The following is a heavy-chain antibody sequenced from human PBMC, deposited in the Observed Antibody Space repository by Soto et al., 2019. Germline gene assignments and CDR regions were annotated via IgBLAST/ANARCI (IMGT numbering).Heavy chain of an antibody. V-gene: IGHV4-39*01. CDR3: ARHPLAELFDY. CDR2: IYYSGST. CDR1: GGSISSSSYY. Sequence: PSETLSLTCTVSGGSISSSSYYGGWIRQPPGKGLEWIGSIYYSGSTYYNPSLKSRVTVSVDTSKNQLSLKLTSLTGADTAVYYCARHPLAELFDYGGQGTPATASS. D-gene: IGHD6-13*01. J-gene: IGHJ4*02.